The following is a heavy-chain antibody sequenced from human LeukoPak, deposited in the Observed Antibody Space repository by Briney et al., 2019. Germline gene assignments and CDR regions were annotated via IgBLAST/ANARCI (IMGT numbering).Heavy chain of an antibody. CDR1: GFTFGDYA. V-gene: IGHV3-49*03. Sequence: GGSLRLSCTASGFTFGDYAMSWLRQAPGKGLEWVGFIRSKAYGGTTEYAASVKGRFTISRDDSKSIAYLQMNSLKTEDTAVYYCTTTVTTSDFDYWGQGTLVTVSS. CDR3: TTTVTTSDFDY. J-gene: IGHJ4*02. CDR2: IRSKAYGGTT. D-gene: IGHD4-17*01.